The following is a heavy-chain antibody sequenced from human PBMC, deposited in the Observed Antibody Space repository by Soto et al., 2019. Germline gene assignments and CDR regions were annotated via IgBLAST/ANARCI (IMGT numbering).Heavy chain of an antibody. Sequence: EVQLVESGGGLVQPGQSLRVSCAASGFSFSSYSMNWVRQAPGKGLEWISYISSSKTYIWYADSVKGRFTISRDNAKNSLSRKMNSLRDEDTVVYYCVRDGGWAFDIWGLGTMVTVSS. CDR2: ISSSKTYI. CDR1: GFSFSSYS. D-gene: IGHD6-19*01. V-gene: IGHV3-48*02. J-gene: IGHJ3*02. CDR3: VRDGGWAFDI.